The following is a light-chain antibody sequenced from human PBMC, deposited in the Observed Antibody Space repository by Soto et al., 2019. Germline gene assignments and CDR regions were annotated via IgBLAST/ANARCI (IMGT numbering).Light chain of an antibody. CDR1: QTISGW. V-gene: IGKV1-5*01. Sequence: DIQMTQSPSTLSASVGDTVTITCRASQTISGWLAWYQQRPGKAPNLLIFDASTLESGVPSRFSGSGSGTTFTLTISSLQPDDFATYYCQHYKMYSPWTFGQGTKVDI. CDR3: QHYKMYSPWT. CDR2: DAS. J-gene: IGKJ1*01.